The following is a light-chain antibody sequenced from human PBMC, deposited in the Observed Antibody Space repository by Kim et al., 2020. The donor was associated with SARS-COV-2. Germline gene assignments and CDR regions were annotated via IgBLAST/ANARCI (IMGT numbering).Light chain of an antibody. CDR1: QGIIND. CDR2: GAS. Sequence: DIQMTQSPPSLSALVGDRVTITCRASQGIINDLAWYQQNPGKPPKLLIYGASTLESGVPSRFSGSRSGTDFTLTISSLQPEDVATYFCQNYNSAPLTFGGETKLYIK. CDR3: QNYNSAPLT. J-gene: IGKJ4*01. V-gene: IGKV1-27*01.